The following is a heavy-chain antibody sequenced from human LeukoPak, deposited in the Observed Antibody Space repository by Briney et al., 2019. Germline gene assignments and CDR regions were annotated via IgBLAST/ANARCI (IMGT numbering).Heavy chain of an antibody. V-gene: IGHV3-74*01. Sequence: PGGSLRLSCAASGFTVSNNYMSWVRQAPGKGLVWVSRINSDGSSTSYADSVKGRFTISRDNAKNTLYLQMNSLRADDTAVYYCARELVPYYFDYWGQGTLVTVSS. CDR2: INSDGSST. CDR3: ARELVPYYFDY. CDR1: GFTVSNNY. D-gene: IGHD6-13*01. J-gene: IGHJ4*02.